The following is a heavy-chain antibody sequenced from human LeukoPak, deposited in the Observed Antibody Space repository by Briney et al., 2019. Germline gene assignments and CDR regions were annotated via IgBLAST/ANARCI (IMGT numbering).Heavy chain of an antibody. J-gene: IGHJ3*02. Sequence: GGSLRLSCAASGFTFSSYGMHWVRQAPGKGLEWVAVISYDGSNKYYADSVKGRFTISRDNAKNSLYLQMNSLRAEDTALYYCAKDMSGVGATTGAFDIWGQGTMVTVSS. V-gene: IGHV3-30*18. D-gene: IGHD1-26*01. CDR1: GFTFSSYG. CDR3: AKDMSGVGATTGAFDI. CDR2: ISYDGSNK.